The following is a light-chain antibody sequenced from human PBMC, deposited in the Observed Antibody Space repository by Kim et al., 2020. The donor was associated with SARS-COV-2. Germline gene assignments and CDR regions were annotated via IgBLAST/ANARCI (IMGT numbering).Light chain of an antibody. CDR1: SNDVGASDF. CDR3: SSYTTTNTWV. J-gene: IGLJ3*02. V-gene: IGLV2-18*02. CDR2: EVH. Sequence: GQSVTISCTGTSNDVGASDFLSWYQQSPGTVPKLIIYEVHNRPSGVPDRFSGSKSGNTASLIISGLQAEDEADYYCSSYTTTNTWVFGGGTKLTVL.